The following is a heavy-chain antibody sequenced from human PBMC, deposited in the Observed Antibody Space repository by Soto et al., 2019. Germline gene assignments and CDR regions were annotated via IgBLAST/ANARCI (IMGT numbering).Heavy chain of an antibody. D-gene: IGHD3-3*01. J-gene: IGHJ6*02. CDR1: GYTFTSYY. CDR2: INPSGGST. Sequence: ASVKVSCKASGYTFTSYYMHWVRQAPGQGLEWMGIINPSGGSTSYAQKFQGRVTMTRDTSTSTVYMELSSLRSEDTAVYYCATPYQYYDFWGGYYYYGMDVWGQGTTVTVSS. CDR3: ATPYQYYDFWGGYYYYGMDV. V-gene: IGHV1-46*01.